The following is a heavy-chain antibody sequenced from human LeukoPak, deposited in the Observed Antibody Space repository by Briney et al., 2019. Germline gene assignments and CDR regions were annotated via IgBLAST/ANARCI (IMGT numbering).Heavy chain of an antibody. V-gene: IGHV3-23*01. Sequence: GGSLRLSCAASGLTFSIYAIAWVRQAQGKGLYWVSGISGSGDSTYYADSVKGRFTISRDNSKNTLYLQMNSLRAEDTATYYCAKDLDSSGSRFDYWGQGTLVTVSS. J-gene: IGHJ4*02. CDR1: GLTFSIYA. CDR2: ISGSGDST. D-gene: IGHD3-22*01. CDR3: AKDLDSSGSRFDY.